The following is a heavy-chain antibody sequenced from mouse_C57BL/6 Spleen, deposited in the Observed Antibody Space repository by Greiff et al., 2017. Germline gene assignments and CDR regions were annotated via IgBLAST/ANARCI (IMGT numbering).Heavy chain of an antibody. CDR1: GYTFTSYW. V-gene: IGHV1-64*01. CDR3: ASQTGTVDYYAMDY. D-gene: IGHD4-1*01. J-gene: IGHJ4*01. CDR2: IHPNSGST. Sequence: QVQLQQPGAELVKPGASVKLSCKASGYTFTSYWMHWVKQRPGQGLEWIGMIHPNSGSTNYNEKFKSKATLTVDKSSSTAYMQLSSLTSEDSAVYYCASQTGTVDYYAMDYWGQGTSVTVSS.